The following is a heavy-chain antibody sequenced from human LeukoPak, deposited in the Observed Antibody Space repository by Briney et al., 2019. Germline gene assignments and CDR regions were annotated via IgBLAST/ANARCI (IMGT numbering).Heavy chain of an antibody. CDR3: AKDMGSGWYLFDY. CDR1: GFTFSSYW. Sequence: GGSLRLSCAASGFTFSSYWMNWVRQAPGKGLEWVSGISWNSGSIGHADSVKGRFTISRDNAKNSLYLQMNSLRAEDTALYYCAKDMGSGWYLFDYWGQGTLVTVSS. V-gene: IGHV3-9*01. J-gene: IGHJ4*02. CDR2: ISWNSGSI. D-gene: IGHD6-19*01.